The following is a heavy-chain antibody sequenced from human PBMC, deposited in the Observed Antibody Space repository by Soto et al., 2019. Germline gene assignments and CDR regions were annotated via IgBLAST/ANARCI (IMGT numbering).Heavy chain of an antibody. V-gene: IGHV3-20*04. CDR1: GFTFDDYG. CDR3: AGPQPYLWGAFDY. Sequence: EVQLVESGGGVVRPGGSLRLSCAASGFTFDDYGMSWVRQAPGKGLEWVSGINWNGGSTGYADSVKGRFTISRANAKKSLYLQMNGLRPEDTALYYCAGPQPYLWGAFDYWGQGTLVTVSS. CDR2: INWNGGST. D-gene: IGHD3-16*01. J-gene: IGHJ4*02.